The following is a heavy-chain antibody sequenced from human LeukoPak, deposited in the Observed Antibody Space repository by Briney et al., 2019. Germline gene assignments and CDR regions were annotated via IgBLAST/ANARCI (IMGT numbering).Heavy chain of an antibody. CDR1: GFSFTSYW. CDR2: IKEDGSEK. D-gene: IGHD3-10*01. CDR3: ARGGFRRFDY. Sequence: GSPRLSCAASGFSFTSYWMSWVRQAPGKGLEWVASIKEDGSEKYYADSVRGRFTISRDNAKNSLYLQMNSLRVDDTAVYYCARGGFRRFDYWGQGTLVTVSS. J-gene: IGHJ4*02. V-gene: IGHV3-7*03.